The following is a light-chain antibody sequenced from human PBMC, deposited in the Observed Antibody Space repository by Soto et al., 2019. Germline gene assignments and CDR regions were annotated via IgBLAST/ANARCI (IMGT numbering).Light chain of an antibody. Sequence: EIVLTQSPGTLSLSPGERATLSCRASQSVSSSYLAWYQQKPGQAPRLLIYGASSRATGIPDRFSGSGSGTEFTLTISRLEPEDCAVYYCQQYGSSPPDTFGQGTKLEIK. CDR1: QSVSSSY. J-gene: IGKJ2*01. CDR3: QQYGSSPPDT. CDR2: GAS. V-gene: IGKV3-20*01.